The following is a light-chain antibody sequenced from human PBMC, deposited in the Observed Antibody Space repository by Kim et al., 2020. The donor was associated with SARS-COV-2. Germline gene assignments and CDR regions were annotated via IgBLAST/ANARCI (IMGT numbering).Light chain of an antibody. V-gene: IGLV1-44*01. CDR2: SDN. Sequence: PWQRVTICSSRSNSHIVSSTVQWYQHHPGAGPKLLIHSDNQRPSGVPDRFSGTKSGTSASLAISGLQSEDEADYYCATWDVSLNVVFGGGTQLTVL. J-gene: IGLJ2*01. CDR3: ATWDVSLNVV. CDR1: NSHIVSST.